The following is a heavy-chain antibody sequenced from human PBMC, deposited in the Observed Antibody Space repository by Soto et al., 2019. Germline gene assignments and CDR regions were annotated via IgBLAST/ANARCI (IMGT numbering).Heavy chain of an antibody. CDR1: GYTFTAYA. V-gene: IGHV1-3*01. Sequence: ASVKVSCKASGYTFTAYAMHWVRQAPGQRLEWMGWINAGNGNTKYSQKFQGRVTITRDTSASTAYMELSSLRSEDTAVYYCARVSGYSYGYGRKYYYYYYGMDVWGQGTTVTVSS. CDR2: INAGNGNT. D-gene: IGHD5-18*01. J-gene: IGHJ6*02. CDR3: ARVSGYSYGYGRKYYYYYYGMDV.